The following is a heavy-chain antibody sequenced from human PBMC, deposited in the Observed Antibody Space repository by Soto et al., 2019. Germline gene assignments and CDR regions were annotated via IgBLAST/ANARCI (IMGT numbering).Heavy chain of an antibody. CDR1: GFTFSSYG. J-gene: IGHJ4*02. Sequence: GGSLRLSCAASGFTFSSYGMHWVRQAPGKGLEWVAVIWYDGSNKYYADSVKGRFTISRDNSKNTLYLQMNSLRAEDTAVYYCARGTLGGWYEKYYFDYWGQGTLVTVSS. V-gene: IGHV3-33*01. D-gene: IGHD6-19*01. CDR2: IWYDGSNK. CDR3: ARGTLGGWYEKYYFDY.